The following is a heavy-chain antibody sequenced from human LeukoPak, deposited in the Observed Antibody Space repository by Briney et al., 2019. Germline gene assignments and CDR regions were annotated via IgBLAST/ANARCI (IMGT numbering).Heavy chain of an antibody. V-gene: IGHV3-21*01. D-gene: IGHD6-19*01. Sequence: GGSLRLSCAASGFTFRDYSMNWVRQAPGKGLEWVSSISSSSSYIYYADSVKGRFTISRDNAKNSLYLQMNSLRAEDTAVYYCAGLSIAVAGRLFDYWGQGTLVTVSS. CDR3: AGLSIAVAGRLFDY. CDR1: GFTFRDYS. CDR2: ISSSSSYI. J-gene: IGHJ4*02.